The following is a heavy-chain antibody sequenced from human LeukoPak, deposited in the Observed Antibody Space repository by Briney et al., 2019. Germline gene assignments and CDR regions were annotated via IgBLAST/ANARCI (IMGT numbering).Heavy chain of an antibody. Sequence: SVKVSCKASGGTFSSSAISWVRQAPGQGLEWMGGIIPIFGTANYAQKFQGRVTITADESTSTAYMELSSLRSEDTAVYYCASNIAVAGTSGFDYWGQGTLVTVSS. CDR1: GGTFSSSA. D-gene: IGHD6-19*01. CDR2: IIPIFGTA. J-gene: IGHJ4*02. CDR3: ASNIAVAGTSGFDY. V-gene: IGHV1-69*13.